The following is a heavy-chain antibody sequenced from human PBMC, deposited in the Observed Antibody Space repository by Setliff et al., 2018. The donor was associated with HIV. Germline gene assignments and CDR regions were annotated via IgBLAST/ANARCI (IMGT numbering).Heavy chain of an antibody. V-gene: IGHV1-69*13. J-gene: IGHJ4*02. Sequence: SVKVSCKASGGTFSSYAISWVRQAPGQGLEWMGGIIPIFGTANYAQKFQGRVTITADESTSTAYMELSSLRSDDTAVYYCARGSSPVDYFDYWGLGTLVTAPQ. CDR3: ARGSSPVDYFDY. CDR2: IIPIFGTA. CDR1: GGTFSSYA.